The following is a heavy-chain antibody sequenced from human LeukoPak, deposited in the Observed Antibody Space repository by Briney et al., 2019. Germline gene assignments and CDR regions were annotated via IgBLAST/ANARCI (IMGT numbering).Heavy chain of an antibody. D-gene: IGHD3-10*01. V-gene: IGHV4-4*02. Sequence: PSETLSLTCAVSGGSISSSNWWSWVRQPPGKGLEWIGEIYHSGSTNYNPSLKSRVTISVDKSKNQFSLKLSSVTAADTAVYYCATTNYYGSGSYYYANWFDPWGQGTLVTVSS. CDR1: GGSISSSNW. CDR2: IYHSGST. J-gene: IGHJ5*02. CDR3: ATTNYYGSGSYYYANWFDP.